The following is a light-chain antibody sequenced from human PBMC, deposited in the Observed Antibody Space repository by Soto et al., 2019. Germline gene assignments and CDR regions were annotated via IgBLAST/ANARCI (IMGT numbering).Light chain of an antibody. CDR2: DVS. V-gene: IGLV2-11*02. J-gene: IGLJ1*01. Sequence: QSVLTQPRSVSGSPGQSVTISCTGTSSDDGGYNYVSWYQQHPGKAPKLMIYDVSKRPSGVPDRFSGSKSGNTASLTIYGLQADDEADYYCCSYAGSYYVFGTGTKVTVL. CDR1: SSDDGGYNY. CDR3: CSYAGSYYV.